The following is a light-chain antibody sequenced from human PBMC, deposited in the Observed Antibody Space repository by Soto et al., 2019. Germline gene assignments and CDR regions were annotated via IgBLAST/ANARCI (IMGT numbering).Light chain of an antibody. V-gene: IGKV1D-12*01. CDR1: QGISSR. J-gene: IGKJ4*01. CDR2: ATS. Sequence: DIQMTQSPSSLSASIGDRVTITCRASQGISSRLGWYQQEPGKAPKLLIYATSSLQSGVPSRFSGSGSGTDFTLTINGLQPEDFATDYCQQTNSFPLTFGGGTKVEIK. CDR3: QQTNSFPLT.